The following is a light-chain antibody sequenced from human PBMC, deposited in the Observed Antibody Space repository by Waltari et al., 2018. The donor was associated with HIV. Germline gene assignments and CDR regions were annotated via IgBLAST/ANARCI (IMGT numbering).Light chain of an antibody. CDR3: GTWDSSLSAGWV. Sequence: QSVLTQPPSVSAAPGQKVIISCSGSSSIIGNNYVSWYQQLPGTAPKLLIYDNNKRPSGIPDRFSGSKSCTSATLGITGLQTGDEADYYCGTWDSSLSAGWVFGGGTKLTVL. CDR2: DNN. J-gene: IGLJ3*02. CDR1: SSIIGNNY. V-gene: IGLV1-51*01.